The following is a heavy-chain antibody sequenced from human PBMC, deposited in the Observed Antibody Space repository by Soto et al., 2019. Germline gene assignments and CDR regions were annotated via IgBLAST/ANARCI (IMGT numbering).Heavy chain of an antibody. J-gene: IGHJ6*03. Sequence: ASVKVSCKASGYTFTSYGISWVRQAPGQGLEWMGWISAYNGNTNYAQKLQGRVTMTTDTSTSTAYMELRSLRSDDTAVYYCARSLKEGYCSSTSSSPYYYMDVWGKGTTVTVSS. CDR1: GYTFTSYG. D-gene: IGHD2-2*01. CDR3: ARSLKEGYCSSTSSSPYYYMDV. V-gene: IGHV1-18*01. CDR2: ISAYNGNT.